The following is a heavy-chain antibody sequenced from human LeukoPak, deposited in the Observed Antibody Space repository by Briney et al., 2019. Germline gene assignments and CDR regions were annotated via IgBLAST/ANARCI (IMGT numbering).Heavy chain of an antibody. V-gene: IGHV4-39*07. D-gene: IGHD3-22*01. Sequence: SETLSLTCTVSGGSISSSSYYWGWIRQPPGKGLEWIGSIYYSGSTYYNPSLKSRVTISVDTSKNQFSLKLSSVTAADTAVYYCARVGYYDSSGASTLFDYWGQGTLVTVSS. J-gene: IGHJ4*02. CDR2: IYYSGST. CDR3: ARVGYYDSSGASTLFDY. CDR1: GGSISSSSYY.